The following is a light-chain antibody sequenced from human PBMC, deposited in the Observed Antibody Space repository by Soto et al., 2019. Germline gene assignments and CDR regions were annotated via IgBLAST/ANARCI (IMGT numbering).Light chain of an antibody. CDR1: QNVNGW. CDR3: QQYNNYFWA. CDR2: KAS. J-gene: IGKJ1*01. Sequence: DIQMTHSPCTLSASVGDRFTITCRASQNVNGWLAWYQQKPGKAPKLLILKASSLESGVPSRFSGSGSGTEFTLTISSLQPDDLATYYCQQYNNYFWAFGQGTKVDI. V-gene: IGKV1-5*03.